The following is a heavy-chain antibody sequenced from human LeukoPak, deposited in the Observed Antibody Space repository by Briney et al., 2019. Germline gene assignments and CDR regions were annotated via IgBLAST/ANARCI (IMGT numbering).Heavy chain of an antibody. CDR1: GFTFDDYG. D-gene: IGHD6-19*01. CDR2: INWSGGRT. CDR3: AKRSNSGWNLDY. V-gene: IGHV3-20*04. J-gene: IGHJ4*02. Sequence: GGSLRLSCAASGFTFDDYGMSWVRQAPGKGLEWVSGINWSGGRTGYADSVKSRFTISRDNAKNSLYLQMNSLRAEDTALYYCAKRSNSGWNLDYWGQGTLATVSS.